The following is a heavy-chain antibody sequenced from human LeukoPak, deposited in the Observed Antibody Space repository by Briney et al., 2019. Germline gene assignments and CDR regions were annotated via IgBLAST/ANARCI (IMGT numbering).Heavy chain of an antibody. CDR2: INHSGST. J-gene: IGHJ6*02. Sequence: SETLSLTCAVYGGSFSGYYWSWIRQPPGKGLEWIGEINHSGSTNYNPSLKSRVTISVDTSKNQYSLKLSSVTAADTAVYYCARERPSSSGYYFGNYYYYGMDVWGQGTTVTVSS. CDR1: GGSFSGYY. CDR3: ARERPSSSGYYFGNYYYYGMDV. D-gene: IGHD3-22*01. V-gene: IGHV4-34*01.